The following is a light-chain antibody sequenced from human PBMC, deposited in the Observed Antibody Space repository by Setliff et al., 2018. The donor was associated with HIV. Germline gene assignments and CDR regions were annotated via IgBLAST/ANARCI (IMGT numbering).Light chain of an antibody. CDR1: SSDVGGYDF. V-gene: IGLV2-14*03. J-gene: IGLJ1*01. CDR2: DVT. CDR3: CSYTSSLTYV. Sequence: QSALTQPASVSGSPGQSITISCIGTSSDVGGYDFVSWYQQHPGRAPKLMIYDVTKRPSGVSDRFSGSKSGNTASLTISGLQTEDEADYYCCSYTSSLTYVFGTGTKVTVL.